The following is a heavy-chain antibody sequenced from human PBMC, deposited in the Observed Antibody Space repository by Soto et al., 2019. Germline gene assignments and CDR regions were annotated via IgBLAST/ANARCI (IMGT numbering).Heavy chain of an antibody. CDR3: ARLELKAAAGWGGWFDP. CDR2: IYYSGST. V-gene: IGHV4-59*08. D-gene: IGHD6-13*01. J-gene: IGHJ5*02. CDR1: GGSISSYY. Sequence: QVQLQESGPGLVKPSETLSLTCTVSGGSISSYYWSWIRQPPGKGLEWIGYIYYSGSTNYNPSLKSRVTISVDTSKNQFSLKLSSVTAADTAVYYCARLELKAAAGWGGWFDPWGQGTLVTVSS.